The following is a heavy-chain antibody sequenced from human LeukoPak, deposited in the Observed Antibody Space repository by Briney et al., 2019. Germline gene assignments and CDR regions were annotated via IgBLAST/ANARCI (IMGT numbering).Heavy chain of an antibody. CDR3: YGANAED. CDR1: GFTLSSNY. D-gene: IGHD4-23*01. CDR2: IYSSGDT. V-gene: IGHV3-53*01. Sequence: GGSLRLSCAAPGFTLSSNYMSWVRQAPGKGLEWVSIIYSSGDTYYADSVKGRFTISRDNAKNTLYLQMNSLRAEDTAVYYCYGANAEDWGQGTLVTVSS. J-gene: IGHJ1*01.